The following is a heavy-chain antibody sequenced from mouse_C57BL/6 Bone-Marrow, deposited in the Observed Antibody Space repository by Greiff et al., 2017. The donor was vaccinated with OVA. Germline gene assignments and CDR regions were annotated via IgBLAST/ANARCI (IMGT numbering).Heavy chain of an antibody. D-gene: IGHD1-1*01. J-gene: IGHJ2*01. CDR1: GYTFTDYY. V-gene: IGHV1-75*01. CDR3: AGDWLAYYGSSYFDY. Sequence: VKLVESGPELVKPGASVKISCKASGYTFTDYYINWVKQRPGQGLEWIGWIFPGSGSTYYNEKFKGKATLTVDKSSSTAYMLLSSLTSEDSAVYFCAGDWLAYYGSSYFDYWGQGTTLTVSS. CDR2: IFPGSGST.